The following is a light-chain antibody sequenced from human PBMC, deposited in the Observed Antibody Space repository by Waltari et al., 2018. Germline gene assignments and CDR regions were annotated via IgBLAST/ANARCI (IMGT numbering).Light chain of an antibody. CDR3: QQYSYWPPNT. J-gene: IGKJ2*01. CDR1: QNLNRD. V-gene: IGKV3-15*01. Sequence: EVVMTQSPATLSVSPGERATLSCRASQNLNRDLAWYQQRPGQAPRLLIYGAFTRATDVPDRFSGSGSGTEFTLTVSSVQSEDFAVYYCQQYSYWPPNTFGQGTKLDIK. CDR2: GAF.